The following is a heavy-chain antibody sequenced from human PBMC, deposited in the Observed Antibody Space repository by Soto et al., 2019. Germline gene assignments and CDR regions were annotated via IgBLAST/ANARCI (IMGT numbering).Heavy chain of an antibody. Sequence: QVQLVQSGAEVKKPGASVKVSCKASGYTFTSYAMHWVRQAPGQRLEWMGWINAGNGNKKYSQKFQDRVTINRDTSSSTAYMELSSLRYEDTAVYYCARIYDFWSGYYGGMDVWGQGTTVTVSS. CDR1: GYTFTSYA. CDR2: INAGNGNK. D-gene: IGHD3-3*01. CDR3: ARIYDFWSGYYGGMDV. J-gene: IGHJ6*02. V-gene: IGHV1-3*01.